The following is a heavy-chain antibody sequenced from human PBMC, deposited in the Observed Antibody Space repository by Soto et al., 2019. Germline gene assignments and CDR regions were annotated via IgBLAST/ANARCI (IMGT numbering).Heavy chain of an antibody. CDR2: IKSKTDGGTT. J-gene: IGHJ3*02. V-gene: IGHV3-15*01. D-gene: IGHD3-10*01. CDR1: GFTFSNAW. CDR3: EKGGWFGDPLFDI. Sequence: GGSLRLSCAASGFTFSNAWMSWFRQAPGKGLEWVGRIKSKTDGGTTDHAAPVKGRFTISRDDSRNTLYLQMNSLRAEDTAVYYCEKGGWFGDPLFDIWGQGTMVTVSS.